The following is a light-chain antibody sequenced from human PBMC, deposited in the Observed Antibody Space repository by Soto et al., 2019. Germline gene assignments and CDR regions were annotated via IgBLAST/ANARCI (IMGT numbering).Light chain of an antibody. Sequence: QSVLAQPASVSESPGQSITISCTGTSSDIGSYKFVSWYQHHPGKAPKLMIYEGSKRPSGVSDRFSGSKSGNTASLTISGLQADDEADYYCCSYAGSGNVFGTGTKVTV. CDR3: CSYAGSGNV. J-gene: IGLJ1*01. V-gene: IGLV2-23*03. CDR2: EGS. CDR1: SSDIGSYKF.